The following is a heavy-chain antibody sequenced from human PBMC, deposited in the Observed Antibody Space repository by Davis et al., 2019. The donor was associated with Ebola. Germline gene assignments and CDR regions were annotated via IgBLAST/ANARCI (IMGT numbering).Heavy chain of an antibody. J-gene: IGHJ6*02. V-gene: IGHV3-11*01. Sequence: PGGSLRLSCAASGFTFSDYYMNWIRQAPGKGLEWISYISSSGSTIYYADSVKGRFTISRDNAKNSLYLQMNSLRAEDTAVYYCARDLKFDRYYYYGMDVWGQGTTVTVSS. CDR2: ISSSGSTI. CDR3: ARDLKFDRYYYYGMDV. CDR1: GFTFSDYY. D-gene: IGHD3-9*01.